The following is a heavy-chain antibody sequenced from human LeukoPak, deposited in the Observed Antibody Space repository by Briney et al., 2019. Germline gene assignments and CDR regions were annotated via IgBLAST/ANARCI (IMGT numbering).Heavy chain of an antibody. V-gene: IGHV4-59*01. J-gene: IGHJ3*02. CDR1: GGSISSYY. Sequence: KPSETLSLTCTVSGGSISSYYWSWIRQPPGKGLEWIGYIYYSGSTNYNPSLKSRVTISVDTSKNQFSLKLSSVTAADTAVYYCARVTVTDAFDIWGQGTMATVSS. D-gene: IGHD4-17*01. CDR2: IYYSGST. CDR3: ARVTVTDAFDI.